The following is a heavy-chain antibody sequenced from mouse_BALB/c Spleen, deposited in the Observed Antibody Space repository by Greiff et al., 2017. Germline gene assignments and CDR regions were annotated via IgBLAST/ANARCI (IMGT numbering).Heavy chain of an antibody. V-gene: IGHV5-6-5*01. CDR1: GFTFSSYA. CDR3: ARGAHVGTY. Sequence: DVMLVESGGGLVKPGGSLKLSCAASGFTFSSYAMSWVRQTPEKRLEWVASISSGGSTYYPDSVKGRFTISRDNARNILYLQMSSLRSEDTAMYYCARGAHVGTYWGQGTLVTVSA. J-gene: IGHJ3*01. CDR2: ISSGGST.